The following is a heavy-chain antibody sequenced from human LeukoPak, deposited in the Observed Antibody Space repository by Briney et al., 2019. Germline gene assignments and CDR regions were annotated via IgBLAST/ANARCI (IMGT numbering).Heavy chain of an antibody. J-gene: IGHJ4*02. CDR3: AKLGMFSGDY. D-gene: IGHD3-10*02. Sequence: PGGSLRLSCAASGFTFSSYSMNWVRQAPGKGLEWVSSISSSSSYIYYADSVKGRFTISRDNAKNSLYLQMNSLRAEDTAVYYCAKLGMFSGDYWGQGTLVTVSS. CDR1: GFTFSSYS. CDR2: ISSSSSYI. V-gene: IGHV3-21*01.